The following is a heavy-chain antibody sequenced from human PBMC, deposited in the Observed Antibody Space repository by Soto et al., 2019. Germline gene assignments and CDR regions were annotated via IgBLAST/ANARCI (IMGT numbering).Heavy chain of an antibody. CDR3: ARDRGFFYSTGGLFDY. J-gene: IGHJ4*02. V-gene: IGHV3-33*01. CDR1: GFTFSSYG. Sequence: GGSLRLSCAASGFTFSSYGMHWVRQAPGKGLEWVAVIWYDGSNKYYADSVKGRFTISRDNSKNTLYLQMNSLRAEDTAVYYCARDRGFFYSTGGLFDYWGQGTLVTVSS. D-gene: IGHD4-4*01. CDR2: IWYDGSNK.